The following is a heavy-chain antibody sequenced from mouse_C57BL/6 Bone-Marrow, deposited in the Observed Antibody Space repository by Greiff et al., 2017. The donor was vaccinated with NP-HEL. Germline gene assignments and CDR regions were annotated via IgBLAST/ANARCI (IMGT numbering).Heavy chain of an antibody. J-gene: IGHJ3*01. D-gene: IGHD1-1*01. CDR3: ATYYDGSSPWFAY. V-gene: IGHV2-9-1*01. CDR1: GFSLTSYA. Sequence: VMLVESGPGLVAPSQSLSITCTVSGFSLTSYAISWVRQPPGKGLEWLGVIWTGGGTNYNSALKSRLSISKDNSKSQVFLKMNSLQTDDTARYYCATYYDGSSPWFAYWGQGTLVTVSA. CDR2: IWTGGGT.